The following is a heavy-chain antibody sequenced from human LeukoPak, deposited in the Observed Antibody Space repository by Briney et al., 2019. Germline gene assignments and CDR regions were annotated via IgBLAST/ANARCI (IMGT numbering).Heavy chain of an antibody. D-gene: IGHD1-1*01. CDR1: GFAFSSYW. CDR2: IKPDGSRK. J-gene: IGHJ4*02. Sequence: GGSLRLSCAASGFAFSSYWMTWVRQAPGKGLEWVANIKPDGSRKQYVDSVKGRFTISRDNAMNCLDLEMSGLRVEDTAVYYCSRGPSTTLTHYWGQGTLVTVSS. CDR3: SRGPSTTLTHY. V-gene: IGHV3-7*01.